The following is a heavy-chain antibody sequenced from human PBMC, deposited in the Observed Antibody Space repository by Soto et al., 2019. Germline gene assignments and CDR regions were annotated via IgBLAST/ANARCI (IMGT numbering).Heavy chain of an antibody. CDR3: ARQLAYCGGDCFTEPVDY. J-gene: IGHJ4*02. CDR1: GYTFTSYY. D-gene: IGHD2-21*02. CDR2: INPNSGDT. Sequence: QAQLVQSGAEVKKPGASVKVSCEASGYTFTSYYMHWVRQAPGQGLEWMGWINPNSGDTKYAQKFRGRVTMTRATSITTAYMEVKTLTSDDTAVYYCARQLAYCGGDCFTEPVDYWGQGTLVTVSS. V-gene: IGHV1-2*02.